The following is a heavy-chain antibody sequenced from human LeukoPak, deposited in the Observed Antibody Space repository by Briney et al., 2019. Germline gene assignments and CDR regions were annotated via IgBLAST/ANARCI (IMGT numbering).Heavy chain of an antibody. Sequence: ASVKVSYKASGYTFTSYDINWVRQATGQGLEWMGWMNPNSGNTGYAQKFQGRVTMTRNTSISTAYMELSSLRSEDTAVYYCARGNPTYCSGGSCYGRADAFDIWGQGTMVTVSS. V-gene: IGHV1-8*01. D-gene: IGHD2-15*01. CDR2: MNPNSGNT. CDR1: GYTFTSYD. J-gene: IGHJ3*02. CDR3: ARGNPTYCSGGSCYGRADAFDI.